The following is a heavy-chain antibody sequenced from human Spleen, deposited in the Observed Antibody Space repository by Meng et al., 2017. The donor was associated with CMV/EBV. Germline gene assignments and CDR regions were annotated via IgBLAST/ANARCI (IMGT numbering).Heavy chain of an antibody. CDR3: AKDRIAAAGPFDY. Sequence: GESLKISCAASGFTVSSNYMSWVRQAPGKGLEWVSVIYSGGSTYYADSVKGRFTISRDNSKNTLYLQMNSLRAEDTAVYYCAKDRIAAAGPFDYWGQGTLVTVSS. D-gene: IGHD6-13*01. V-gene: IGHV3-53*01. CDR2: IYSGGST. J-gene: IGHJ4*02. CDR1: GFTVSSNY.